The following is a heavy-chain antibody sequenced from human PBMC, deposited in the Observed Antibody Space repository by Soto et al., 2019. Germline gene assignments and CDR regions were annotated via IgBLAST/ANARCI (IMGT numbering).Heavy chain of an antibody. J-gene: IGHJ4*02. Sequence: SATLSLTCTVSGGSISSGGYYWSWIRQDPGKGLEWIGYIYYSGSTYYNPSLKSRVTISVDTSKNQFSLKLSSVTAADTAVYYCARGRTYYYDSSGDEFDYWGQGTLVTVS. CDR1: GGSISSGGYY. CDR3: ARGRTYYYDSSGDEFDY. V-gene: IGHV4-31*03. D-gene: IGHD3-22*01. CDR2: IYYSGST.